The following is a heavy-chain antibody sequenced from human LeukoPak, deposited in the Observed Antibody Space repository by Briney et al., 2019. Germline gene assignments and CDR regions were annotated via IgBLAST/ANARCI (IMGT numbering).Heavy chain of an antibody. J-gene: IGHJ4*02. Sequence: ASVNVSCKASGYTLTAYYMHWVRQAPGQGLEWMGRINPNSGDTNYAQKFQGRVTMTRDTSISTAYMEVSRLRSDDTAVYYCARDFAGAATGFDYWGQGTLVIVSS. CDR3: ARDFAGAATGFDY. CDR1: GYTLTAYY. CDR2: INPNSGDT. D-gene: IGHD6-13*01. V-gene: IGHV1-2*06.